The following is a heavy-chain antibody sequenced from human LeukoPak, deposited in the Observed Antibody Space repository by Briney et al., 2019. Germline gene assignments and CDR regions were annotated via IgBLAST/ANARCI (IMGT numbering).Heavy chain of an antibody. CDR2: INPSGGST. J-gene: IGHJ4*02. CDR1: GYTFSSYY. Sequence: ASVKVSCKASGYTFSSYYMHWVRQAPGQGLEWMGRINPSGGSTSYAQKFQGRVTMTRDTSTSTVYMELSSLRSGDTAVYYCARGPYSGSYCDYWGQGTLVTVSS. CDR3: ARGPYSGSYCDY. D-gene: IGHD1-26*01. V-gene: IGHV1-46*01.